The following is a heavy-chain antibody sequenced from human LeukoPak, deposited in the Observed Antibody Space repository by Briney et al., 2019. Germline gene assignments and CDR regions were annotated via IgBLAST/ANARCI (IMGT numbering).Heavy chain of an antibody. D-gene: IGHD6-13*01. J-gene: IGHJ5*02. Sequence: ASVKVSCKASGGTFSSYTISWVRQAPGQGLEWMGRIIPILGIANCAQKFQGRVTITADKSTSTAYMELRSLRSEDTAVYYCARALGGYSSSWYTPADNWFDPWGQGTLVTVSS. CDR2: IIPILGIA. CDR3: ARALGGYSSSWYTPADNWFDP. V-gene: IGHV1-69*02. CDR1: GGTFSSYT.